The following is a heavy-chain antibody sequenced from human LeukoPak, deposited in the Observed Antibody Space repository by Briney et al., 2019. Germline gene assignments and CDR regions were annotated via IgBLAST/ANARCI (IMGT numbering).Heavy chain of an antibody. D-gene: IGHD3-22*01. CDR1: GGSISSYY. CDR3: ARKIEYYDSSGYYYVADAFDI. CDR2: IYYSGST. J-gene: IGHJ3*02. Sequence: SETLSLTCTVSGGSISSYYWSWIRQPPGKGLEWIGYIYYSGSTNYNPSLKSRVTISVGTSKNQFSLKLSSVTAADTAVYYCARKIEYYDSSGYYYVADAFDIWGQGTMVTVSS. V-gene: IGHV4-59*01.